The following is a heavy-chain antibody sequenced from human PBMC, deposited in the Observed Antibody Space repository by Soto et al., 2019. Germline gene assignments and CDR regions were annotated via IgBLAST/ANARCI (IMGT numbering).Heavy chain of an antibody. V-gene: IGHV1-2*04. CDR2: INPNSGGT. Sequence: ASVKVSCKASGYTFTGYYMHWVRQAPGQGREWMGWINPNSGGTNYAQKFQGWVTMTRDTSISTAYMELSRLRSDDTAVYYCAREEYCSSTSCLEAPYGMDVWGQGTTVTVSS. CDR1: GYTFTGYY. J-gene: IGHJ6*02. D-gene: IGHD2-2*01. CDR3: AREEYCSSTSCLEAPYGMDV.